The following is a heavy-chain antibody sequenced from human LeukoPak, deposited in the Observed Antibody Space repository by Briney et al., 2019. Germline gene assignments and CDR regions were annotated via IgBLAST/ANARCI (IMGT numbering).Heavy chain of an antibody. CDR1: GSTFSSYA. CDR2: IIPIFGTA. V-gene: IGHV1-69*13. J-gene: IGHJ3*02. CDR3: AREGPGWNHTGNAFDI. D-gene: IGHD1-14*01. Sequence: GASVKVSCKAYGSTFSSYAISWERQAPGQGLEWMGAIIPIFGTANYAQKFQGRVTITADQSASTAYMELSSLRSEDMAVYYCAREGPGWNHTGNAFDIWGQGTMVTVSS.